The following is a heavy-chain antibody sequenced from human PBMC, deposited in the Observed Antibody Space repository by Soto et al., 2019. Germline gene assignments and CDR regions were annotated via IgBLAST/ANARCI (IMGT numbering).Heavy chain of an antibody. CDR2: IYPGDSDT. CDR3: ARLPRAAASTYYYYYYMDV. V-gene: IGHV5-51*01. D-gene: IGHD6-13*01. J-gene: IGHJ6*03. CDR1: GYSFTSYW. Sequence: PGESLKISCKGSGYSFTSYWIGWVRQMPGKGLEWMGIIYPGDSDTRYSPSFQGQVTISADKSISTAYLQWSSLKASDTAMYYCARLPRAAASTYYYYYYMDVWGKGTTVTVSS.